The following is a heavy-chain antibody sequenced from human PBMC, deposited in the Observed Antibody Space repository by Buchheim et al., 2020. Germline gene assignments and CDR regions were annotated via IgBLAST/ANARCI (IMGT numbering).Heavy chain of an antibody. CDR1: GLSFSSHW. CDR3: GVQGNY. D-gene: IGHD3-10*01. CDR2: IKQDGSEK. V-gene: IGHV3-7*01. J-gene: IGHJ4*02. Sequence: EIQVVEAGGDLVQPGGSLTLSCATSGLSFSSHWMSWVRQAPGKGLEWVANIKQDGSEKYYVDSVKDRFTISRDNARNSLSLQMTSLRVEDKAVYYCGVQGNYWGQGTL.